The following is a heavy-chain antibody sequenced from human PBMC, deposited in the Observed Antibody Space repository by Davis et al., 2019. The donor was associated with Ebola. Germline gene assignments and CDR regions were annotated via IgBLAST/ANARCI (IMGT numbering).Heavy chain of an antibody. CDR3: ARGTIFGVVVY. Sequence: GGSLRLSCAASGFTFSSYWMSWVRQAPGKGLEWVANIKQDGSEKYYVDSVKGRFTISRDNSKNTLYMQMNSLRGDDTAVYYCARGTIFGVVVYWGQGTLVTVSS. CDR2: IKQDGSEK. D-gene: IGHD3-3*01. J-gene: IGHJ4*02. CDR1: GFTFSSYW. V-gene: IGHV3-7*01.